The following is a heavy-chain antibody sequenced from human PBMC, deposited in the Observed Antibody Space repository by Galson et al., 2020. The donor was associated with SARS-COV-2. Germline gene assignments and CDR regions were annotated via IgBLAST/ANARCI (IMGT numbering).Heavy chain of an antibody. J-gene: IGHJ4*02. CDR3: AINRALDY. Sequence: GGSLRLSCAASGFTFSSYAMHWVRQAPDKGLEWVPVISYDGSIEYYADSVKGRFTISRDNSKNTMYLQMNSLRVEDTAVYYCAINRALDYWGQGTLVTVSS. CDR1: GFTFSSYA. V-gene: IGHV3-30*03. CDR2: ISYDGSIE.